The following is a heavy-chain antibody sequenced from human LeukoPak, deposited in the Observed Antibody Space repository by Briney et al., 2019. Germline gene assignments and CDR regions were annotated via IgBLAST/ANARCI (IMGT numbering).Heavy chain of an antibody. Sequence: PGRSLRLSCAASGFTFSSYGMHWVRQAPGKGLEWVAVIWYDGSNKYYADSVKGRFTISRENSKNTLYLQMNSLRAEDTAVYYCARGQQLVRQKYYYYYGMDVWGKGTTVTVSS. CDR1: GFTFSSYG. D-gene: IGHD6-13*01. CDR2: IWYDGSNK. V-gene: IGHV3-33*01. CDR3: ARGQQLVRQKYYYYYGMDV. J-gene: IGHJ6*04.